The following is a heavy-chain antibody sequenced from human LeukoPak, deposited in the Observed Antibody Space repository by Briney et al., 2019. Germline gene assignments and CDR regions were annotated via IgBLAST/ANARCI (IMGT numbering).Heavy chain of an antibody. CDR2: INPNSGGT. V-gene: IGHV1-2*02. Sequence: GASVKVSCKASGYTFTGYYMHWVRQAPGQGLEWMGWINPNSGGTNYAQKFQGRVTMTRDTSISTAYMELSRLRSDDTAVYYCARDYYDSSGYYPYWGQGTLVTVSS. CDR1: GYTFTGYY. D-gene: IGHD3-22*01. CDR3: ARDYYDSSGYYPY. J-gene: IGHJ4*02.